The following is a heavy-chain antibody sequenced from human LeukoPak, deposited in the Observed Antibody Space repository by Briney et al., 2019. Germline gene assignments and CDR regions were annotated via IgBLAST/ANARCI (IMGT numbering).Heavy chain of an antibody. D-gene: IGHD1-26*01. CDR3: ARARSSGSYYYYYYYGMDV. V-gene: IGHV4-34*01. J-gene: IGHJ6*02. CDR1: GGSFSGYY. CDR2: INHSGST. Sequence: SETLSLTCAVYGGSFSGYYWSWIRQPPGEGLEWIGEINHSGSTNYNPSFKSRVTISVDTSKNQFSLKLSFVTAADTAVYYCARARSSGSYYYYYYYGMDVWGQGTTVTVSS.